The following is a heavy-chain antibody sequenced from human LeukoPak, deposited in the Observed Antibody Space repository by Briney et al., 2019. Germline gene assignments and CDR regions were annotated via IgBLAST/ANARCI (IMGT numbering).Heavy chain of an antibody. CDR1: GFTFDDYA. Sequence: PGGSLRLSCAASGFTFDDYAMHWVRQAPVKGLEWVSLISWDGGSTYYADSVKGRFTISRDNSKNSLYLQMNSLRAEDTALYYCAKDSSGYYWDYWGQGTPVTVSS. V-gene: IGHV3-43D*03. D-gene: IGHD3-22*01. CDR2: ISWDGGST. J-gene: IGHJ4*02. CDR3: AKDSSGYYWDY.